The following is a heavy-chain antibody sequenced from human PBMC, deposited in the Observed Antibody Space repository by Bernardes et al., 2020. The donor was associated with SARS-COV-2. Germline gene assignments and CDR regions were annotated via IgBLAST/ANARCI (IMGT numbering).Heavy chain of an antibody. CDR2: INQDGSEK. D-gene: IGHD2-15*01. Sequence: GGSLRLSCAASGFTFSAYWMSWVRQAPGKGLEWVANINQDGSEKNYVDSVKGRFVISRDNAENSLYLQMKSLRVDDTAVYYCEAGSSIWGQGTLVTVSS. CDR1: GFTFSAYW. J-gene: IGHJ4*02. V-gene: IGHV3-7*03. CDR3: EAGSSI.